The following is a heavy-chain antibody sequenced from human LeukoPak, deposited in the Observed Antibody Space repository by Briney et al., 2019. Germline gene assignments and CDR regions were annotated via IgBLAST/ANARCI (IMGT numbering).Heavy chain of an antibody. CDR1: GFTLSSYA. CDR3: AKDYSSAWYDY. CDR2: IRGSGGST. D-gene: IGHD6-19*01. Sequence: GGSLRLAFAASGFTLSSYAVSWVRQSPGRGLELVSVIRGSGGSTNYADGVRGRFTSSRDNSRNTRYLQMTSLRAEDTAVYYCAKDYSSAWYDYWGAGTLVTVSS. V-gene: IGHV3-23*01. J-gene: IGHJ4*02.